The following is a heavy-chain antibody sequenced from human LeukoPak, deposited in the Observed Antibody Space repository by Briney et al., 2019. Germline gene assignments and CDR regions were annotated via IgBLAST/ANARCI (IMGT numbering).Heavy chain of an antibody. CDR1: GGTFSSYT. J-gene: IGHJ4*02. D-gene: IGHD2-2*01. CDR2: IIPILGIA. CDR3: ARDPAFSSTSCYYDY. Sequence: SVKVSCKASGGTFSSYTISWVRQAPGQGLEWMGRIIPILGIANYAQKFQGRVTITADKSTSTAYMELSSLRSEDTAVYYCARDPAFSSTSCYYDYWGQGTLVTVSS. V-gene: IGHV1-69*04.